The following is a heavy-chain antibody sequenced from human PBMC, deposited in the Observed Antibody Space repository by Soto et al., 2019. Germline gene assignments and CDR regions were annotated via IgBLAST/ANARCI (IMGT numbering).Heavy chain of an antibody. D-gene: IGHD2-8*01. V-gene: IGHV6-1*01. Sequence: SQTLSLTCAISGDSVSSNSAAWNWIRQSPSRGLEWLGRTYYRSKWYNDYAVSVKSRITINPDISKNQFSLQLNSVTPEDTAVYYCARESHCTNGVCYSGLIDYWGQGTLVTVSS. J-gene: IGHJ4*02. CDR3: ARESHCTNGVCYSGLIDY. CDR2: TYYRSKWYN. CDR1: GDSVSSNSAA.